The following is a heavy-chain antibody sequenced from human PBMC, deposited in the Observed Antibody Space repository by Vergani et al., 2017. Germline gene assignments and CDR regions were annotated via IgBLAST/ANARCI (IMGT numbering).Heavy chain of an antibody. V-gene: IGHV3-66*02. Sequence: VELLESGGGLAQPGGSLRVSCSASGFRVTTYYMSWVRQAPGKGLEWVSVIKSDGRTSYAESVRGRFTISRDTSRNAVYLQMNILRVEDTGVYYCAKSASVSMSLPNWFESWGQGTHVTVS. CDR1: GFRVTTYY. CDR3: AKSASVSMSLPNWFES. J-gene: IGHJ5*01. CDR2: IKSDGRT.